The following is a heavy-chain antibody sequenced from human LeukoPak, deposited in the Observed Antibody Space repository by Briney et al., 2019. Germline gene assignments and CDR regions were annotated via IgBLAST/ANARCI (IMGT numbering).Heavy chain of an antibody. CDR3: ARQGGYDSSGYLDF. D-gene: IGHD3-22*01. Sequence: PSETLSLTCAVSGYSISSGYYWGWLRQPPGKGLEWIGSIYHSGSTYYNPSLRSLVTIQVDTSKNQLSLKLSSVTAADTAVYYCARQGGYDSSGYLDFWGQGTLVTVSS. CDR2: IYHSGST. CDR1: GYSISSGYY. J-gene: IGHJ4*02. V-gene: IGHV4-38-2*01.